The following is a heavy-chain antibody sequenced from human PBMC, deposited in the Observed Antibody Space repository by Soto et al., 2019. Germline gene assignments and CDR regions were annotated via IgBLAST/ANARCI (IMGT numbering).Heavy chain of an antibody. J-gene: IGHJ3*02. CDR3: AREGSTPEEIQLWLRGDDAFDI. D-gene: IGHD5-18*01. CDR1: GFTFSSYA. V-gene: IGHV3-23*01. CDR2: ISGSGGST. Sequence: PGGSLRLSCAASGFTFSSYAMSWVRQAPGKGLEWVSAISGSGGSTYYADSVKGRFTISRDNSKNTLYLQMNSLRSDDTAVYYCAREGSTPEEIQLWLRGDDAFDIWGQGTMVTVSS.